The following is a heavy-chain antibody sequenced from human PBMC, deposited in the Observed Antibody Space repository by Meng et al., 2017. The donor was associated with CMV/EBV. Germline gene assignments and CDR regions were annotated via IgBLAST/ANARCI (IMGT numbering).Heavy chain of an antibody. CDR2: ISGSGGST. CDR1: GFTFDDYA. CDR3: AKDIVLMVYAIGLDY. Sequence: GESLKISCAASGFTFDDYAMHWVRQAPGKGLEWVSAISGSGGSTYYADSVKGRFTISRDNSKNTLYLQMNSLRAEDTAVYYCAKDIVLMVYAIGLDYWGQGTLVTVSS. V-gene: IGHV3-23*01. D-gene: IGHD2-8*01. J-gene: IGHJ4*02.